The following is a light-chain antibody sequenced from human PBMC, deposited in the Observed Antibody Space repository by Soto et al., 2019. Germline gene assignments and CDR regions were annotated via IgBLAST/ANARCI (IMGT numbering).Light chain of an antibody. J-gene: IGKJ4*01. V-gene: IGKV3-20*01. CDR1: QSFSSNN. CDR2: SAS. Sequence: EVVLTQSPGTLSLSPGERATLSCRASQSFSSNNLAWYQHKAGQPPKLIVYSASRRATGVPDRFSGSGSGTEFTLTISRLEPEDFALYYCQRYGGSPPVTFGGGTKVDIK. CDR3: QRYGGSPPVT.